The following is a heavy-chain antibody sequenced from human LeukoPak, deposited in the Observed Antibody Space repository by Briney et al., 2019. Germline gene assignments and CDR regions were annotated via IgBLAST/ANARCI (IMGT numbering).Heavy chain of an antibody. CDR3: ARVDDLDAFDM. CDR1: GFTFRSYA. D-gene: IGHD2-2*03. V-gene: IGHV3-30*04. CDR2: ISDDGSSK. J-gene: IGHJ3*02. Sequence: GGSLRLSCAASGFTFRSYAMHWVRQGPGKGLEWVAVISDDGSSKFYADSVKGRFTISRDNSKNTLFLQINSLRPEDTAVYYCARVDDLDAFDMWGQGTLVTVSS.